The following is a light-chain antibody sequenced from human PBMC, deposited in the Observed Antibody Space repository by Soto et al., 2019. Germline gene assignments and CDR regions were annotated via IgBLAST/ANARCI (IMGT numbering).Light chain of an antibody. CDR1: EGISSY. CDR3: QQYYSYPRT. J-gene: IGKJ1*01. V-gene: IGKV1-8*01. CDR2: AAS. Sequence: AIRMTQSPSSLSASTGDRVTVTCRASEGISSYLAWYQQKPGKAPKLLIYAASSLQSGVPSRFSGSGSGTDYTLTISSLQPEDFATYYCQQYYSYPRTFGQGTKVDI.